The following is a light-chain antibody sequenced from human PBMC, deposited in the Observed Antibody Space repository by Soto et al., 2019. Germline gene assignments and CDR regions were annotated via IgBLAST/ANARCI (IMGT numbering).Light chain of an antibody. Sequence: DIQMTQSPSTLSASVGDRVTITCRASQSISSWLAWYQQKPGKAPKLLIYKASSLESGVPSRFSGSGSGTEFTLTISSLQPDDFATDYCKQSFTFGPGTKVDIK. CDR1: QSISSW. CDR3: KQSFT. CDR2: KAS. V-gene: IGKV1-5*03. J-gene: IGKJ3*01.